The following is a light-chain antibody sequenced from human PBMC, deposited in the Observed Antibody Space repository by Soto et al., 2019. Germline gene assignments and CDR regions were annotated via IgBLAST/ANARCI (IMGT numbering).Light chain of an antibody. J-gene: IGKJ3*01. Sequence: DVHLTQSPSFLSASVGDRVTITCRASQDISSYLAWYRQEPGKAPKLLIYSASTLQSGVPSRFSGSGSGTEFTLTISSLQPEDFATYYCQQFNRYPSATFGPGTKVDV. CDR3: QQFNRYPSAT. CDR1: QDISSY. V-gene: IGKV1-9*01. CDR2: SAS.